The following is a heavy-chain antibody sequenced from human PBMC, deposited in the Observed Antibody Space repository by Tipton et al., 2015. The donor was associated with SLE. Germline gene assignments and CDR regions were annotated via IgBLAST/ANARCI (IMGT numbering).Heavy chain of an antibody. Sequence: TLSLTCTVSGGSISSGSYYWSWIRQPAGKGLEWIGRIYTSGSTNYNPSLKSRVTISVDTSNNQLSLKLTSVTAADTAVYYCARDWVVGATLDRFDPWGQGTLVTVSS. D-gene: IGHD1-26*01. V-gene: IGHV4-61*02. CDR3: ARDWVVGATLDRFDP. CDR2: IYTSGST. J-gene: IGHJ5*02. CDR1: GGSISSGSYY.